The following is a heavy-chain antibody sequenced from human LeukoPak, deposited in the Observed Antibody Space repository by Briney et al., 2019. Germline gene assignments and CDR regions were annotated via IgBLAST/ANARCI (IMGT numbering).Heavy chain of an antibody. CDR3: AKGTGYSSGWPDY. J-gene: IGHJ4*02. D-gene: IGHD6-19*01. CDR2: ISWNSGSI. V-gene: IGHV3-9*03. Sequence: GRSLRLSCAASGFTFDDYAMHWVRQAPGKGLEWVSGISWNSGSIGYADSVKGRFTISRDNAKNSLYLQMNSLRAEDMALYYCAKGTGYSSGWPDYWGQGTLVTVSS. CDR1: GFTFDDYA.